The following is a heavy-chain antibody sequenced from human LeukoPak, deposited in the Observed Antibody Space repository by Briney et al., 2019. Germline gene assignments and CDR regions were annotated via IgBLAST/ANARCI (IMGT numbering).Heavy chain of an antibody. CDR3: ARTLGPRRLRNGMDV. Sequence: SETLSLTCTVSGGSISSYYWSWIRQPPGKGLEWIGYIYYSGSTNYNPSLKSRVTISVDTSKNQFSLKLSSVTAADTAVYYCARTLGPRRLRNGMDVWGQGTTVTVSS. V-gene: IGHV4-59*01. CDR2: IYYSGST. D-gene: IGHD1-14*01. CDR1: GGSISSYY. J-gene: IGHJ6*02.